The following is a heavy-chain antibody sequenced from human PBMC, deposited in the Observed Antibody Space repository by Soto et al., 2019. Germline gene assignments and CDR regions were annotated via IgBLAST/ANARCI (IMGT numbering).Heavy chain of an antibody. CDR3: ASDPSEGRVGNWFES. CDR1: GFTFSRYG. D-gene: IGHD2-2*01. Sequence: EVQLVESGGGLVKPGGSLRLSCAASGFTFSRYGMNWLRQAPGKGLEWVASISSSTSYVYYADSVKGRFSTSRDNAKNILYLEMYGLRTEDTAVYYCASDPSEGRVGNWFESWGQGTLVTVSS. J-gene: IGHJ5*01. V-gene: IGHV3-21*02. CDR2: ISSSTSYV.